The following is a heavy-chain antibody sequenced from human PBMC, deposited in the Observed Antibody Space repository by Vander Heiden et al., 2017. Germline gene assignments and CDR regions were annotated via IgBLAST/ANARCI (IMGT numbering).Heavy chain of an antibody. CDR2: MYTGGLT. V-gene: IGHV3-53*01. J-gene: IGHJ4*02. Sequence: EAEPVESGGGLIQPGGSLSSSCAASGFSVSSNYMAWGRQAPGKGLEWVSVMYTGGLTDYADSVKGRFTSSRDNSKNTVYLQMNSLSVEDTAVYYCARDLVTSGQGIGRWGQGTLVIVSA. CDR1: GFSVSSNY. CDR3: ARDLVTSGQGIGR. D-gene: IGHD2-2*01.